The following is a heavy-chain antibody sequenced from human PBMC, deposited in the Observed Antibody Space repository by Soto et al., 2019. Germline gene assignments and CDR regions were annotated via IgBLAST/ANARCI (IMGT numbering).Heavy chain of an antibody. V-gene: IGHV4-30-4*01. CDR2: ISYSGST. J-gene: IGHJ6*02. D-gene: IGHD6-13*01. CDR1: GGSISSGDYY. Sequence: SETLSLTCSVSGGSISSGDYYWTWIRQPPGKGLEWIGYISYSGSTFYSPSLKRRVTISVDRSKNQFSLKLSSVTAADTAVYYCARRQAAAPAMDVWGQGTTVTVSS. CDR3: ARRQAAAPAMDV.